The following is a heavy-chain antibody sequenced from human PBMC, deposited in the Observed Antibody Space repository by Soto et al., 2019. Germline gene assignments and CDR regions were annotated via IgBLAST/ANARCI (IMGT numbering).Heavy chain of an antibody. V-gene: IGHV4-39*01. CDR2: IYYSGST. CDR3: ARPEDCSGGSCYLGAFDI. J-gene: IGHJ3*02. D-gene: IGHD2-15*01. Sequence: PSETLSLTCTVSGGSISSSSYYWGWIRQPPGKGLEWIGSIYYSGSTYYNPSLKSRVTISVDTSKNQFSLRLSSVTAADTAVYYCARPEDCSGGSCYLGAFDIWGQGTMVTV. CDR1: GGSISSSSYY.